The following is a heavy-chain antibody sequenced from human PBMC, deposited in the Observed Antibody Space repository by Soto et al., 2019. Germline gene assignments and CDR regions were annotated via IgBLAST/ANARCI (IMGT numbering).Heavy chain of an antibody. D-gene: IGHD4-4*01. CDR2: IKQDGSEK. V-gene: IGHV3-7*01. J-gene: IGHJ5*02. CDR1: GFTFSSYW. CDR3: ARDTRASTVTTFFMDWFDP. Sequence: GGSLRLSCAASGFTFSSYWMSWVRQAPGKGLEWVANIKQDGSEKYYVDSVKGRFTISRDNAKNSLYLQMNSLRAEDTAVYYCARDTRASTVTTFFMDWFDPWGQGTLVTVSS.